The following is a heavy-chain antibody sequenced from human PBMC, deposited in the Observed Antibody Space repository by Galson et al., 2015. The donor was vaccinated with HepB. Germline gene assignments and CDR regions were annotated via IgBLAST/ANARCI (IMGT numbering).Heavy chain of an antibody. J-gene: IGHJ4*02. CDR3: TKDSHYDILTGSPIYYFDY. CDR1: GFTFSGYA. CDR2: ISGSGGSA. Sequence: SLRLSCAVSGFTFSGYAMNWVRQAPGKGLEWVSTISGSGGSAFFADSVKGRFTISRDNSKNTLFLQMNSLRAEDTAVYYCTKDSHYDILTGSPIYYFDYWGQGTLVTVPS. D-gene: IGHD3-9*01. V-gene: IGHV3-23*01.